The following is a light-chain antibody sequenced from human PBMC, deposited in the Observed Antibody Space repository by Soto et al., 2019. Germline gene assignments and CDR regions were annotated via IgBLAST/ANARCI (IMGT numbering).Light chain of an antibody. Sequence: DIEMTQSPSSLSASVGYRVTITCRASQGISNHLAWYQQKPGKVPKLLIYGAFTRETGILARFSGSGAGTECTLTISSVQAEDCAVHYYEQYYKGPSTVGQGTRLEIK. CDR2: GAF. CDR3: EQYYKGPST. J-gene: IGKJ5*01. CDR1: QGISNH. V-gene: IGKV1-NL1*01.